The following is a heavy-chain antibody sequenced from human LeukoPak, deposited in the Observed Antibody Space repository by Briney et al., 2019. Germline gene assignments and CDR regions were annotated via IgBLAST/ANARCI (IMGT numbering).Heavy chain of an antibody. D-gene: IGHD3-16*01. J-gene: IGHJ6*02. V-gene: IGHV3-30*18. Sequence: PGGSLRLSCAASGFIFSKCGMHWVRQAPGKGLEWVAVISYDGSNKNYADSVKGRFTISRDNFENTLYLQMNSLRVEDTAVYYCAKGRGAYYYYAMDVWGQGTTVTVSS. CDR2: ISYDGSNK. CDR3: AKGRGAYYYYAMDV. CDR1: GFIFSKCG.